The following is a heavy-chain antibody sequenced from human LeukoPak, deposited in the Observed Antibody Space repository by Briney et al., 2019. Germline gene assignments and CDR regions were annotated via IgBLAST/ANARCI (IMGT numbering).Heavy chain of an antibody. CDR1: GFTFSSYA. J-gene: IGHJ3*02. Sequence: GGSLRLSCAASGFTFSSYAMHWVRQAPGKGPEWVAVISYDGSNKYYADSVKGRFTISRDNSKNTLYLQMNSLRAEDTAVYYAAAGDAFDIWGQGTMVTVSS. D-gene: IGHD6-13*01. CDR2: ISYDGSNK. V-gene: IGHV3-30*04. CDR3: AAGDAFDI.